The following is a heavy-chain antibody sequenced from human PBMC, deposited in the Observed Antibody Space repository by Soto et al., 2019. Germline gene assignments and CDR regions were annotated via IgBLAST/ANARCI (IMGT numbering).Heavy chain of an antibody. CDR2: IIPIFGTA. D-gene: IGHD1-26*01. Sequence: QVQLVQSGAEVKKPGSSVKVSCKASGGTFSSYAISWVRQAPGQGLEWMGGIIPIFGTANYAQKFLGRVTITADESTSTAYMELSSLRSEDTAVYYCARGTVGAKRLTSGTPDYWGQGTLVTVSS. CDR1: GGTFSSYA. J-gene: IGHJ4*02. V-gene: IGHV1-69*01. CDR3: ARGTVGAKRLTSGTPDY.